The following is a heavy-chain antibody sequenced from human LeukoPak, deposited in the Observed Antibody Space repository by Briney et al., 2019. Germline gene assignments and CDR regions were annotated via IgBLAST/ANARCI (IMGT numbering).Heavy chain of an antibody. V-gene: IGHV3-30*18. D-gene: IGHD4/OR15-4a*01. J-gene: IGHJ4*02. CDR3: AKDRGYGEHEPFES. CDR1: GCTFSDYA. Sequence: GRSLRLSCVGSGCTFSDYAIHWVRQAPGKGLEWVAVSAHDEVGKQFADSVKGRFTLSRDNSRDSVHLQMNRLRDEDTAVYYCAKDRGYGEHEPFESWGQGSLVTVSS. CDR2: SAHDEVGK.